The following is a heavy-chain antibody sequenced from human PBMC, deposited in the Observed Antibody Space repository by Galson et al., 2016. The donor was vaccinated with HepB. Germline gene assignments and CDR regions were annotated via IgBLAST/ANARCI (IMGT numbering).Heavy chain of an antibody. D-gene: IGHD3-3*01. Sequence: QSGAEVKKPGESLKISCKGSGYSFSTYWIAWVRQMPGKGLEWMGIIHPGDSDTRYSPSFQGQVTISVDNSISTAYLQWSSLKASDTAMYYCARHVVGLTILQYYFDHWGQGTLVTVSS. CDR3: ARHVVGLTILQYYFDH. V-gene: IGHV5-51*01. J-gene: IGHJ4*02. CDR2: IHPGDSDT. CDR1: GYSFSTYW.